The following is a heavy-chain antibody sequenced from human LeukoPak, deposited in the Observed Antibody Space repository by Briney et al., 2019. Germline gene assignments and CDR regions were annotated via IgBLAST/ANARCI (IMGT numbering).Heavy chain of an antibody. CDR3: ARHRRNCDTTTCEFSWFDP. CDR1: GFTFNTDW. V-gene: IGHV3-7*01. Sequence: PGGSLRLSCAASGFTFNTDWVSWVRQAPGKGLEWVANIKEDGSKQYYVDSVKGRFTISRDNDKKTLYLQMNGLRAEDTAVYYCARHRRNCDTTTCEFSWFDPWGQGTQVTVSS. J-gene: IGHJ5*02. CDR2: IKEDGSKQ. D-gene: IGHD2/OR15-2a*01.